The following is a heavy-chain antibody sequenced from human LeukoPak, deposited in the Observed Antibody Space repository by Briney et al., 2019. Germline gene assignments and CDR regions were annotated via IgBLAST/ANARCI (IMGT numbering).Heavy chain of an antibody. J-gene: IGHJ6*03. CDR3: AKDSKRYPLDYYMDV. Sequence: PEGSLRLSCAASGLTLSNYAMIWVRQAPGKGLEWVSSISASGGSTYYADSVKGRFTISRDNPKNTLYLQMSSLSAEDTAIYYCAKDSKRYPLDYYMDVWGKGTTVTVSS. D-gene: IGHD1-14*01. CDR2: ISASGGST. CDR1: GLTLSNYA. V-gene: IGHV3-23*01.